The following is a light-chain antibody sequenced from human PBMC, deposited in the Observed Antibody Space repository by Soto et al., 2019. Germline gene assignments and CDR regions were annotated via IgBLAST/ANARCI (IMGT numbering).Light chain of an antibody. CDR3: QHYNSYSEA. CDR2: KAS. J-gene: IGKJ1*01. V-gene: IGKV1-5*03. Sequence: IQMTQSSSTLSGSKGDRVTITCRASQTISSWLAWYQQKPVKAPKLLIYKASTLKSGVPSRFSGSGSGTEFTLTISSLQPDDFATYYCQHYNSYSEAFCQGSKVDIK. CDR1: QTISSW.